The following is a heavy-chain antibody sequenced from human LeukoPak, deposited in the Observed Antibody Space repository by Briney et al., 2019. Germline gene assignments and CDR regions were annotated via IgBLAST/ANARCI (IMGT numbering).Heavy chain of an antibody. D-gene: IGHD3-10*01. CDR1: GFTFRNYW. CDR3: ARAGGSGWFDP. Sequence: GGSLRLSCAASGFTFRNYWMHWVRQAPGKGLVWVSRINIDGSTRYADSVEGRFTISRDNAKNTLYRQMNSLRAEDTAVYYCARAGGSGWFDPWGQGTLVTVSS. CDR2: INIDGST. V-gene: IGHV3-74*01. J-gene: IGHJ5*02.